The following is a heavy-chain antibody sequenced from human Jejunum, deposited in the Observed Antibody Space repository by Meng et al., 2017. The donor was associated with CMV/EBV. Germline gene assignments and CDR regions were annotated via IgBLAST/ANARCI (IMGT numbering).Heavy chain of an antibody. J-gene: IGHJ5*02. CDR3: AKTGSTPPGNWVDR. CDR2: IDAGNSNT. CDR1: GYSFSRYA. Sequence: QVQLSQCGAGVKDHWASLEISCQAFGYSFSRYASHWVRQAPGKNLEWIGWIDAGNSNTKNSQKFQDRVTIAEDTSATTALMQLSSMGSEDTVFYCCAKTGSTPPGNWVDRWGQGALVTVSS. D-gene: IGHD1-14*01. V-gene: IGHV1-3*01.